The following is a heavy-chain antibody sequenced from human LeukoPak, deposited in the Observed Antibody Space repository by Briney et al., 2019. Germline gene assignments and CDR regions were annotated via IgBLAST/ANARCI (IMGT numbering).Heavy chain of an antibody. CDR3: ATDQGLRVGATTAFDY. V-gene: IGHV1-2*02. J-gene: IGHJ4*02. CDR1: GYTFTGYY. Sequence: ASVKVSCKASGYTFTGYYMHWVRQAPGQGLEWMGWINPNSGGTNYAQKFQGRVTMTEDTSTDTAYMELSSLRSEDTAVYYCATDQGLRVGATTAFDYWGQGTLVTVSS. CDR2: INPNSGGT. D-gene: IGHD1-26*01.